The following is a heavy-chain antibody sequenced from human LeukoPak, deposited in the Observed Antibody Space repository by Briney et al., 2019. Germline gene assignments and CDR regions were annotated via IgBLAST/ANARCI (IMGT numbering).Heavy chain of an antibody. V-gene: IGHV3-23*01. Sequence: GGSLRLSCAASGFTFSNYAMSWVRQAPGKGLEWVSLISGSGDTAYYLDSAKGRFTISRDNSKNTLSLQMNSLRAEDTAVYYCAPDLRGSAWSLDDWGQGTLVTVSS. CDR3: APDLRGSAWSLDD. J-gene: IGHJ4*02. CDR2: ISGSGDTA. CDR1: GFTFSNYA. D-gene: IGHD6-13*01.